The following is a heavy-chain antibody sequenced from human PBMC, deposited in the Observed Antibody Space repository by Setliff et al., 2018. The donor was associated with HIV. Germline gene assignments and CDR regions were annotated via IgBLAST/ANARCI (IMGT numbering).Heavy chain of an antibody. CDR1: GEPLSGYS. Sequence: SSETLSLTCGVYGEPLSGYSWNWIRQPPGKGLEWIGSIYYSGSTYYNPSLKNRVSMSIDTSQNQFSLRLTSLTAADTAVYFCARLWLPFGDDIPKFDPWGQGTLVTVSS. CDR2: IYYSGST. CDR3: ARLWLPFGDDIPKFDP. D-gene: IGHD4-17*01. J-gene: IGHJ5*02. V-gene: IGHV4-34*11.